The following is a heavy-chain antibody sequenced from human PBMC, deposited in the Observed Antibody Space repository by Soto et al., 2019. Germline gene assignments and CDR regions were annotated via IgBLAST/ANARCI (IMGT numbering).Heavy chain of an antibody. J-gene: IGHJ4*02. V-gene: IGHV4-4*07. CDR2: IYTSGST. CDR3: ARDRAAAGSYASFDY. CDR1: GGSISSYY. Sequence: PSETLSLTCTVSGGSISSYYWSWIRQPAGKGLEWIGRIYTSGSTNYNPPLKSRVTMSVDTSKNQFSLKLSSVTAADTAVYYCARDRAAAGSYASFDYWGQGTLVTVSS. D-gene: IGHD6-13*01.